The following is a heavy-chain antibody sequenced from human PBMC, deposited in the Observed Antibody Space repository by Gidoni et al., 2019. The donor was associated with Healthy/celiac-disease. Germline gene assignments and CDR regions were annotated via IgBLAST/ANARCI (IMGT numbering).Heavy chain of an antibody. D-gene: IGHD2-15*01. CDR2: IYYSGST. V-gene: IGHV4-39*01. J-gene: IGHJ4*02. Sequence: QLQLQESGPGLVKPSETLSLTCTVSGGSISRSSYYGGWIRQPPGKGLEWIGSIYYSGSTYYNPSLKRRVTISVDTSKNQFSLKLSSVTAADTAVYYCASQQPDCSGGSCYSDDYWGQGTLVTVSS. CDR1: GGSISRSSYY. CDR3: ASQQPDCSGGSCYSDDY.